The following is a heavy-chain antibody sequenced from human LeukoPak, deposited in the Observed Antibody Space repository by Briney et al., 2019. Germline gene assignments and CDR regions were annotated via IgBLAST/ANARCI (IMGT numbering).Heavy chain of an antibody. V-gene: IGHV1-46*01. Sequence: ASVKVSCKASGYTFTSYYMHWVRQAPGQGLEWMGIINPSGGSTSYAQKFQGRVTMTRDTSTSTVYMELSSLRSEDTAVYYCARDLKGLWLRRRIFGDYWGQGTLVTVSS. CDR3: ARDLKGLWLRRRIFGDY. J-gene: IGHJ4*02. CDR2: INPSGGST. D-gene: IGHD5-18*01. CDR1: GYTFTSYY.